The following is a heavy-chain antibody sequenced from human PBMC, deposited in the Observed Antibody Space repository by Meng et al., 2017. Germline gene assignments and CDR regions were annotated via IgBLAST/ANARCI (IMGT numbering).Heavy chain of an antibody. CDR2: IWYDGSNK. CDR3: ARDRVLLWFGEPGNDAFDI. D-gene: IGHD3-10*01. Sequence: GESLKISCAASGFTFSSYGMHWARQAPGKGLEWVAVIWYDGSNKYYADSVKGRFTISRDNSKNTLYLQMNSLRAEDTAVYYCARDRVLLWFGEPGNDAFDIWGQGTMVTVSS. CDR1: GFTFSSYG. J-gene: IGHJ3*02. V-gene: IGHV3-33*01.